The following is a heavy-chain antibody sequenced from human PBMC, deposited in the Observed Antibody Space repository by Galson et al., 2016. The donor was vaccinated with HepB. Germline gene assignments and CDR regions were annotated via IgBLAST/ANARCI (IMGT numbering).Heavy chain of an antibody. D-gene: IGHD2-2*01. CDR3: ARIQTAYCSSTSCYALDF. CDR2: IDWADGK. J-gene: IGHJ4*02. Sequence: ALVKPTQTLTLTCTFSGFSLSTGGMGLSWIRQPPGKALEWLARIDWADGKYYSTSLKTRLTISKDTSKNQVVLRMTNMDPVDTATYYCARIQTAYCSSTSCYALDFWGQGTLVTVSS. CDR1: GFSLSTGGMG. V-gene: IGHV2-70*11.